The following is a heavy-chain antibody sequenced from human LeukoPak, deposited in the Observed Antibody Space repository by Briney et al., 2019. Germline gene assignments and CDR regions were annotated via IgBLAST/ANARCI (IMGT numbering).Heavy chain of an antibody. J-gene: IGHJ4*02. CDR3: ARVSGSGNLVFDY. CDR1: GDSFSSYY. Sequence: SETLSLTCTVSGDSFSSYYWSWIRQPPGKGLEWIGYTYYSGSSSYNPSLESRVTISVDTSKNQFSLKLNSVTAADTTVYYCARVSGSGNLVFDYWGQGVLVTVAS. V-gene: IGHV4-59*08. D-gene: IGHD3-10*01. CDR2: TYYSGSS.